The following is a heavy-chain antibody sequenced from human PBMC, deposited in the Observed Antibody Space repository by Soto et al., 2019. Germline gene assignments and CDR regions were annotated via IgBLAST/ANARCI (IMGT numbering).Heavy chain of an antibody. CDR3: SRDAYDYDSSGPDDY. V-gene: IGHV3-30-3*01. CDR2: ISYDGSNK. Sequence: QVQLVESGGGVVQPGRSLRLSCAASGFTFSSYAMHWVRQAPGKGLEWVAVISYDGSNKYYADSVKGRFTVSRDHSKNTLYLQMNSLNTEDTAVYYCSRDAYDYDSSGPDDYCGQGTLVTVSS. D-gene: IGHD3-22*01. CDR1: GFTFSSYA. J-gene: IGHJ4*02.